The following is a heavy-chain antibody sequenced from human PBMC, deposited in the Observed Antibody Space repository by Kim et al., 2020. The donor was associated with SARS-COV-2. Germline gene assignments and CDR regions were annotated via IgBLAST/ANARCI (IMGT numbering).Heavy chain of an antibody. CDR2: TYYRSKWYN. CDR1: GDSVSSNSAA. CDR3: AVGSGYDYGGIDAFDI. D-gene: IGHD5-12*01. V-gene: IGHV6-1*01. J-gene: IGHJ3*02. Sequence: SQTLSLTCAISGDSVSSNSAAWNWIRQSPSRGLEWLGRTYYRSKWYNDYAVSVKSRITINPDTSKNQFSLQLNSVTPEDTAVYYCAVGSGYDYGGIDAFDIWGQGTMVTVSS.